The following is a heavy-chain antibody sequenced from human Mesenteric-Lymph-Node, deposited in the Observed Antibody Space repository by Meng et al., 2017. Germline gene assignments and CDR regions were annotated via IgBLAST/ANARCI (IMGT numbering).Heavy chain of an antibody. D-gene: IGHD5-18*01. CDR3: ARAPRTAMGPQLYYFDY. J-gene: IGHJ4*02. V-gene: IGHV4-59*01. CDR1: GGSISNYY. Sequence: SETLSLTCTVSGGSISNYYWHWIRQSPGKGLEWIGYIHYSGSTSHNPSLKSRLTISVDTSKNQFSLKLSSVTAADTAVYYCARAPRTAMGPQLYYFDYWGQGTLVTVSS. CDR2: IHYSGST.